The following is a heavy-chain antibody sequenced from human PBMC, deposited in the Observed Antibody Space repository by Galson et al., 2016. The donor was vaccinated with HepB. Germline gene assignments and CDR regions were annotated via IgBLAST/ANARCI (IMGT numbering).Heavy chain of an antibody. J-gene: IGHJ6*03. V-gene: IGHV3-7*01. D-gene: IGHD3-16*01. CDR1: GFNLISHE. Sequence: SLRLSCAASGFNLISHEMNWVRQAPGKGLEWVARINEDGDVKYHADSVKGRFTISRDNAENSLHLQMDSLRAEDTAVYYCASLYWGMDVWGKGTSVTVSS. CDR2: INEDGDVK. CDR3: ASLYWGMDV.